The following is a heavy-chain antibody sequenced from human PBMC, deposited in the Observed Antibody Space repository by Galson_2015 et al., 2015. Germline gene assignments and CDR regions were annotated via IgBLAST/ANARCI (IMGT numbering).Heavy chain of an antibody. CDR2: IYYSGST. V-gene: IGHV4-59*01. J-gene: IGHJ6*02. CDR3: ARGDYGMDV. CDR1: GGSISSYY. Sequence: ETLSLTCTVSGGSISSYYWSWIRQPPGKGLEWIGYIYYSGSTNYNPSLKSRVTISVDTSKNQFSLKLSSVTAADTAVYYCARGDYGMDVWGQGTTVTASS.